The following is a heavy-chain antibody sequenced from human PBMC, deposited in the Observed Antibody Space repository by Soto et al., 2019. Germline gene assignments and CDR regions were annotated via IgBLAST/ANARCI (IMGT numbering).Heavy chain of an antibody. D-gene: IGHD3-22*01. Sequence: EVQLLESGGGLVQPGGSLRLSCAASGFTFSSYAMSWVRQAPGKGLEWVSAISGSGGSTYYADSVKGRFTISRDNSKNTLYLQMNSLRAEDTAVYYCAKDPSFFPYYYDSSGYDYWGQGTLVTVSS. V-gene: IGHV3-23*01. CDR2: ISGSGGST. CDR3: AKDPSFFPYYYDSSGYDY. J-gene: IGHJ4*02. CDR1: GFTFSSYA.